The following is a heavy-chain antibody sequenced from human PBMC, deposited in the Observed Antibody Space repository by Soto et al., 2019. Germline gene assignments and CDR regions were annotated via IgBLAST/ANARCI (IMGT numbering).Heavy chain of an antibody. V-gene: IGHV3-74*01. Sequence: GGSLRLSCAASGFTFSSYWMHWVRQAPGKGLVWVSRINSDGSSTSYADSVKGRFTISRDNAKNTLYLQMNSLSAEDTAVYYCARVRYFDWLLPKGYMDVWGKGTTVTVSS. J-gene: IGHJ6*03. CDR3: ARVRYFDWLLPKGYMDV. CDR2: INSDGSST. CDR1: GFTFSSYW. D-gene: IGHD3-9*01.